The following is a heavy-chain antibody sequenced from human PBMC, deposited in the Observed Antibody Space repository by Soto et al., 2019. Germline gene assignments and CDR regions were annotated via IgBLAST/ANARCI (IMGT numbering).Heavy chain of an antibody. J-gene: IGHJ6*02. V-gene: IGHV3-30*18. CDR3: AKDRANMLVRVHRYYYYYGMDV. Sequence: GESLKISCAASGFTFSSYGMHWVRQAPGKGLEWVAVISYDGSNKYYADSVKGRFTISRDNSKNTLYLQMNSLRAEDTAVYYCAKDRANMLVRVHRYYYYYGMDVWGQGTTVTVSS. D-gene: IGHD6-6*01. CDR2: ISYDGSNK. CDR1: GFTFSSYG.